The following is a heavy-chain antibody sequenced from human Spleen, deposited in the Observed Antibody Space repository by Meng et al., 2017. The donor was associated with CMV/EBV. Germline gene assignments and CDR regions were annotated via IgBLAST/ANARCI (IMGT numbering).Heavy chain of an antibody. J-gene: IGHJ6*02. D-gene: IGHD5-12*01. CDR2: IYPGDSDT. V-gene: IGHV5-51*01. CDR3: ARPSNRGDIGYKYYYYYDMDV. Sequence: GESLKISCKVSGYSFTNYWIAWVRQMPGKGLEWMGIIYPGDSDTRYSPSFQGQVTISVDKSISTAFLQWSSLKASDTAMYYCARPSNRGDIGYKYYYYYDMDVWGQGTTVTVSS. CDR1: GYSFTNYW.